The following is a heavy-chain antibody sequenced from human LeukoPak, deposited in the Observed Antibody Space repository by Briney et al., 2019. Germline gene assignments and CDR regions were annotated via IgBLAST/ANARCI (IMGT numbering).Heavy chain of an antibody. CDR2: ISGSGGST. J-gene: IGHJ4*02. CDR3: LKDPRDGSGSYTY. D-gene: IGHD3-10*01. V-gene: IGHV3-23*01. CDR1: GFTFSSYA. Sequence: GGSLRLSRAASGFTFSSYAMSWVRQAPGKGLEWVSAISGSGGSTYYADSVKGRFTISRDNSKNTLYLQMNSLRAEDTAVYYCLKDPRDGSGSYTYWGQGTLVTVSS.